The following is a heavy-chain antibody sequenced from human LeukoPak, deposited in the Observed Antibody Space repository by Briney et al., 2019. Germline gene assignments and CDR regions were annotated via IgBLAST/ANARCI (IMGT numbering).Heavy chain of an antibody. Sequence: PGGSLRLSCAASGFTFSSYGMHWVRQAPGKGLEWVAFIRYDGSNKYYADSVKGRFTISRDNSKNTLYLQMNSLRAEDTAVYYCAKALWFGELLDAFDIWGQGTMVTVSS. D-gene: IGHD3-10*01. V-gene: IGHV3-30*02. J-gene: IGHJ3*02. CDR2: IRYDGSNK. CDR1: GFTFSSYG. CDR3: AKALWFGELLDAFDI.